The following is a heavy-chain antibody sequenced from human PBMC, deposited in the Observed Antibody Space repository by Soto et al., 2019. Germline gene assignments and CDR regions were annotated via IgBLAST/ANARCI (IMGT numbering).Heavy chain of an antibody. J-gene: IGHJ6*02. Sequence: LXLSCAASGFTVSSNYVSWVRQAPGKGLEWVSAISGSGGSTYYADSVKGRFTISRDNSKNTLYLQMNSLRAEDTAVYYCANQRSKWELRSSYYYGMDVWGQGTTVTVSS. V-gene: IGHV3-23*01. D-gene: IGHD1-26*01. CDR3: ANQRSKWELRSSYYYGMDV. CDR2: ISGSGGST. CDR1: GFTVSSNY.